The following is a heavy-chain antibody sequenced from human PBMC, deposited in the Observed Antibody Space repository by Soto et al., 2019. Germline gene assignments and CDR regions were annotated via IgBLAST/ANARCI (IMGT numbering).Heavy chain of an antibody. Sequence: GSLRLSCQASGFNFNNYGMHWVRQAPGKGLEWVAVISYDGSNKYYADSVKGRFTISRDNSKNTLSLHLNTLRPEDTAVYHCAKDRVGGTFYTPLGFWGQGT. D-gene: IGHD6-19*01. J-gene: IGHJ4*02. CDR3: AKDRVGGTFYTPLGF. CDR1: GFNFNNYG. CDR2: ISYDGSNK. V-gene: IGHV3-30*18.